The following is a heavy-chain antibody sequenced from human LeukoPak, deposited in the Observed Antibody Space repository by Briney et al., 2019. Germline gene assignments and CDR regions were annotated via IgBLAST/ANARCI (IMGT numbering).Heavy chain of an antibody. D-gene: IGHD6-19*01. Sequence: GGSLRLSCAASGFTFSSYAMTWVRQAPGKGLEWVSAISGSGDSTYYADSVKGLFTISRDNSKNTLYLQMNRLRAEDTAVYYCAKDPYSSGPYNWFDPWGQGTLVTVSP. CDR3: AKDPYSSGPYNWFDP. V-gene: IGHV3-23*01. CDR2: ISGSGDST. J-gene: IGHJ5*02. CDR1: GFTFSSYA.